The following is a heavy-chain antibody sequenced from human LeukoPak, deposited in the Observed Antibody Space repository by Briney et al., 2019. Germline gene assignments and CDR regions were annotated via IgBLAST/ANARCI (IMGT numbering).Heavy chain of an antibody. J-gene: IGHJ4*02. V-gene: IGHV3-7*01. CDR3: ARDRTTVVTYFDY. D-gene: IGHD4-23*01. Sequence: PGGSLRLSCAASGFTFSSYWMSWVRQAPGKGLEWVANIKQDGSEKYYVDSVKGRFTISRDNVKNSLYLQMNSLRAEDTAVYYCARDRTTVVTYFDYWGQGTLVTVSS. CDR1: GFTFSSYW. CDR2: IKQDGSEK.